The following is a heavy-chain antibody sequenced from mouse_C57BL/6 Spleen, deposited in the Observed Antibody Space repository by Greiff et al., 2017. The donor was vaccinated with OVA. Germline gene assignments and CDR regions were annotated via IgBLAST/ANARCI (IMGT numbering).Heavy chain of an antibody. V-gene: IGHV1-55*01. CDR2: IYPGSGST. D-gene: IGHD1-1*01. CDR3: ASITTVVAHWYFDV. J-gene: IGHJ1*03. CDR1: GYTFTSYW. Sequence: QVQLQQPGAELVKPGASVKMSCKASGYTFTSYWITWVKQRHGQGLEWIGDIYPGSGSTNYNEKLKSKATLTVDTSSSTAYMQLSSLTSEDSAVXYCASITTVVAHWYFDVWGTGTTVTVSS.